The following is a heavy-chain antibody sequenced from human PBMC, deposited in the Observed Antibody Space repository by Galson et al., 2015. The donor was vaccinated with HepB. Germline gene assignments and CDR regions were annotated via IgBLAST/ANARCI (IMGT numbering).Heavy chain of an antibody. J-gene: IGHJ4*02. D-gene: IGHD6-13*01. CDR1: GDSVSSKSAI. CDR2: TYYRSKWYF. V-gene: IGHV6-1*01. Sequence: CAISGDSVSSKSAIWNWIRQSPSRGLEWLGRTYYRSKWYFHYADSVRGRITINPDTSKNQFSLQLNSVTPEDTAMYYCARLDPGGDSWLLNYFDYGGQGTLVTVSP. CDR3: ARLDPGGDSWLLNYFDY.